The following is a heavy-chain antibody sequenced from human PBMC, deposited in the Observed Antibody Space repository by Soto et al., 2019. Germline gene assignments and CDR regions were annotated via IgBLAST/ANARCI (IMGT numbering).Heavy chain of an antibody. J-gene: IGHJ6*02. CDR2: TYYRSKWYN. V-gene: IGHV6-1*01. CDR1: GDSVSSNSAA. CDR3: ARESLGSGWYPYYYYGMDV. Sequence: PSQTLSLTCVISGDSVSSNSAAWNWIRQSPSRGLEWLGRTYYRSKWYNDYAVSVKSQITINPDTSKNQFSLQLNSVTPEDTAVYYCARESLGSGWYPYYYYGMDVWGQGTTVTVSS. D-gene: IGHD6-19*01.